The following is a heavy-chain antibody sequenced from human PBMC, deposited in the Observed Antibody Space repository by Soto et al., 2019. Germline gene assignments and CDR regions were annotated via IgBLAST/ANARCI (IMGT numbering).Heavy chain of an antibody. CDR1: GGSISSYY. J-gene: IGHJ6*02. V-gene: IGHV4-59*01. Sequence: PSETLSLTCTVSGGSISSYYWSWIRQPPGKGLEWIGYIYYSGSTNYNPSLKSRVTISVDTSKNQFSLKLSSVTAADTAVYYCARDKDMWHGRAGYYYYGMDVWGQGTTGTVS. CDR2: IYYSGST. D-gene: IGHD6-19*01. CDR3: ARDKDMWHGRAGYYYYGMDV.